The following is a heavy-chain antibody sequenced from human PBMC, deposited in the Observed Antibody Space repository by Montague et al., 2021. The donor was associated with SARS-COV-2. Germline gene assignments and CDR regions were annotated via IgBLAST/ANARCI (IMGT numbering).Heavy chain of an antibody. V-gene: IGHV4-39*01. CDR2: IYYTGNT. D-gene: IGHD3-10*01. Sequence: SQTLSLTCTVSGGSITNNIDYWAWIRQSPGKGLEWIGSIYYTGNTYYNPSLKSRVTISVVTSKNQFSLKLSSVTAADTAVYYCARRGWFGELLWGQGTLVTVSS. CDR1: GGSITNNIDY. CDR3: ARRGWFGELL. J-gene: IGHJ4*02.